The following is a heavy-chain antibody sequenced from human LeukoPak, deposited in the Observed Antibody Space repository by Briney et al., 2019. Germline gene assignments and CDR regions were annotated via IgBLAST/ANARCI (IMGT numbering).Heavy chain of an antibody. CDR1: GYSFTSNV. V-gene: IGHV1-18*01. CDR3: AREYCSGGSCRPRYNWFDP. D-gene: IGHD2-15*01. CDR2: ISAYNGNT. Sequence: ASVKVSCKASGYSFTSNVISWVRQAPGQGLEWMGWISAYNGNTNYAQKLQGRVTMTTDTSTSTAYMELRSLRSDDTAVYYCAREYCSGGSCRPRYNWFDPWGQGTLVTVSS. J-gene: IGHJ5*02.